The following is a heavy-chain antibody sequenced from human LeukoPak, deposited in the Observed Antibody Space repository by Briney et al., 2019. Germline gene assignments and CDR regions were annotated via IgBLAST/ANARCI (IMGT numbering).Heavy chain of an antibody. CDR3: AKDSGR. CDR2: ISGSGGST. D-gene: IGHD3-10*01. V-gene: IGHV3-23*01. Sequence: ETLSLTCTVSGYSISSGYYWGWIRQPPGKGLEWVSAISGSGGSTYYADSVKGRFTISRDNSKNTLYLQMNSLRAEDTAVYYCAKDSGRWGQGTLVTVSS. J-gene: IGHJ4*02. CDR1: GYSISSGYY.